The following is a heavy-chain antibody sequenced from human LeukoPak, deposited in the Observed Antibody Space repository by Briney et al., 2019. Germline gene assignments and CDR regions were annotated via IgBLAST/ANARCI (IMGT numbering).Heavy chain of an antibody. CDR2: IYTSGST. Sequence: SETLSLTCTVSGGPINSYYWSWIRQPAGKGLEWIGRIYTSGSTNYNPSLKSRVTMSVDTSKNQFSLKLSSVTAADTAVYYCARDLLHDYADSTGYWGQGTLVTVFS. D-gene: IGHD4-17*01. CDR3: ARDLLHDYADSTGY. CDR1: GGPINSYY. J-gene: IGHJ4*02. V-gene: IGHV4-4*07.